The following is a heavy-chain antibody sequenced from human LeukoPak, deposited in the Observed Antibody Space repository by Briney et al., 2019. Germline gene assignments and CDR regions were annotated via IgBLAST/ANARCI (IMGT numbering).Heavy chain of an antibody. CDR2: INHSGST. Sequence: PSETLSLTCAVYGGSFSGYYWTWIRQPPGKGLEWIGEINHSGSTNYNPSLKSRVTISVDTSKNQFSLKLSSVTAADTAVYYCARGRYYGSGSRNNWFDPWGQGTLVTVSS. CDR1: GGSFSGYY. J-gene: IGHJ5*02. CDR3: ARGRYYGSGSRNNWFDP. D-gene: IGHD3-10*01. V-gene: IGHV4-34*01.